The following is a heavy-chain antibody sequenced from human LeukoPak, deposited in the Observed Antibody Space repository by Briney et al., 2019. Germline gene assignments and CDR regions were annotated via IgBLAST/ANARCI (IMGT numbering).Heavy chain of an antibody. CDR2: IYYSGST. D-gene: IGHD5-24*01. V-gene: IGHV4-61*01. CDR3: ARAGWLYNWFDP. CDR1: SGSVGSGSYY. Sequence: SETLSLTCTVSSGSVGSGSYYWSWIRQPPGRGLEWIGYIYYSGSTNYNPSLKSRVTMSVDTSKNQFSLRLSSVTAADTAVYYCARAGWLYNWFDPWGQGTLVTVSS. J-gene: IGHJ5*02.